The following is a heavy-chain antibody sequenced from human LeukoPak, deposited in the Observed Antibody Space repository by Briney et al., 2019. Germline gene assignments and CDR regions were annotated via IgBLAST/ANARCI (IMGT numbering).Heavy chain of an antibody. CDR2: IYYSGST. CDR3: VRDRQQLVRGDHFDY. D-gene: IGHD6-13*01. J-gene: IGHJ4*02. V-gene: IGHV4-39*07. Sequence: PSETLSLTCTVSGGSISNNDYCWGWIRQPPGKGLEWIGSIYYSGSTYCKPSLKSRVTISVDTSKNQFSLKLSSVTAADTAVYYCVRDRQQLVRGDHFDYWGQGTLVTVSS. CDR1: GGSISNNDYC.